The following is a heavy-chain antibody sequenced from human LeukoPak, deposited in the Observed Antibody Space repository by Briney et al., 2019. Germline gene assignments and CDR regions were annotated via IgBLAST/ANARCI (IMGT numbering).Heavy chain of an antibody. D-gene: IGHD3-22*01. J-gene: IGHJ3*02. V-gene: IGHV4-34*01. Sequence: SETLSLTCAVYGGSFSGYYWSWIRQPPGKGLEWIGEINHSGSTNYNPSLKSRVTISVDTSKNQFSLQLRSVTAEDTAVYFCARGPYSYDSSGAFDIWGQGTMVTVSS. CDR1: GGSFSGYY. CDR3: ARGPYSYDSSGAFDI. CDR2: INHSGST.